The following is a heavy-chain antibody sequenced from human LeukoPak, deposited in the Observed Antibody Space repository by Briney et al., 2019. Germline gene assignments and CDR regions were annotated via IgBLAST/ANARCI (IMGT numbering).Heavy chain of an antibody. CDR1: GFTFSSYA. V-gene: IGHV3-23*01. CDR3: AKHYYDSSGYYYVFDY. Sequence: GGSLRLSCAASGFTFSSYAMSWVSQAPGKGLEWVSAISGSGGSTYYADSVKGRFTISRDNSKNTLYLQMNSLRAEDTAVYYCAKHYYDSSGYYYVFDYWGQGTLVTVSS. CDR2: ISGSGGST. J-gene: IGHJ4*02. D-gene: IGHD3-22*01.